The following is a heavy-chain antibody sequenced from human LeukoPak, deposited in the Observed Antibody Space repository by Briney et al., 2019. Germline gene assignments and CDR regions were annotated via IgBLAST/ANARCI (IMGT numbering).Heavy chain of an antibody. V-gene: IGHV1-24*01. Sequence: ASVKVSCKVSGYTLTELSMHWVRQAPGKGLEWMGGFDPEDGETIYAQKFQGRVTMTEDTSTDTAYMELSSLRSEDTAVYYCATYHYDSSGYYRVFDYWGQGTLVTVSS. J-gene: IGHJ4*02. D-gene: IGHD3-22*01. CDR1: GYTLTELS. CDR3: ATYHYDSSGYYRVFDY. CDR2: FDPEDGET.